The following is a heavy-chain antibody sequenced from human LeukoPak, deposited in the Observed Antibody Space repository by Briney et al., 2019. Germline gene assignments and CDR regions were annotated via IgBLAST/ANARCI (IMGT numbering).Heavy chain of an antibody. V-gene: IGHV4-59*01. CDR2: IYYSGST. CDR3: ARVRMTYDAFDI. J-gene: IGHJ3*02. Sequence: KASETLSLTCAVYGGSFSGYYWSWIRQPPGKGLEWIGYIYYSGSTNYNPSLKSRVTISVDTSKNQFSLKLSSVTAADTAVYYCARVRMTYDAFDIWGQGTMVTVSS. D-gene: IGHD2-21*02. CDR1: GGSFSGYY.